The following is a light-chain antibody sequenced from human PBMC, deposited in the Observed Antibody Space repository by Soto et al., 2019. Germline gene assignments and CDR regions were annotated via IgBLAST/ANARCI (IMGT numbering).Light chain of an antibody. J-gene: IGKJ1*01. CDR3: HQYGSSPAT. V-gene: IGKV3-20*01. CDR1: QSVSSSF. Sequence: EIVLTQSPGTLSLSPGERATLSCRASQSVSSSFLAWYQQKPGQAPRLLIYGASSRATGIPDRSSGSGSGTDFTLTISRLEPEDFAVYYCHQYGSSPATFGQGTKVDIK. CDR2: GAS.